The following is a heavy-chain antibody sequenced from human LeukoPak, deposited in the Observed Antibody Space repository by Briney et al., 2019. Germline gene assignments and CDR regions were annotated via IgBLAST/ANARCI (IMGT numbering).Heavy chain of an antibody. Sequence: GGSLRLSCAASKITFSSYTINWVRQAPGKGLEWVSSISSNGGYIYYADSVEGRFTISRDDAQSSVHLLMNSLRTEDAAVYYCARDIIFGRGPPVWGQGTTVTVSS. CDR2: ISSNGGYI. J-gene: IGHJ6*02. CDR3: ARDIIFGRGPPV. CDR1: KITFSSYT. D-gene: IGHD3/OR15-3a*01. V-gene: IGHV3-21*01.